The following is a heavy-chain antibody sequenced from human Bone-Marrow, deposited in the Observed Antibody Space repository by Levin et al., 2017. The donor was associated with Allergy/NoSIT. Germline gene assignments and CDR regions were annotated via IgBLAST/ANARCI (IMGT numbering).Heavy chain of an antibody. CDR1: GYTFTSYG. CDR2: ISAYNGNT. CDR3: ARDIGNYPDYYYYGMDV. D-gene: IGHD4-11*01. J-gene: IGHJ6*02. Sequence: GESLKISCKASGYTFTSYGISWVRQAPGQGLEWMGWISAYNGNTNYAQKLQGRVTMTTDTSTSTAYMELRSLRSDDTAVYYCARDIGNYPDYYYYGMDVWGQGTTVTVSS. V-gene: IGHV1-18*01.